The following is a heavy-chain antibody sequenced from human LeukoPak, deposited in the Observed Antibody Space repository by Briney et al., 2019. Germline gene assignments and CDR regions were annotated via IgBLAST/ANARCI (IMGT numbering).Heavy chain of an antibody. V-gene: IGHV3-7*03. J-gene: IGHJ4*02. CDR1: GFTFTRQT. Sequence: GGSLRLSCAASGFTFTRQTMSWVRQAPGKGLEWVANIKLDGSEKNYVDSVKGRFTISRDNTKNSLYLQMNSLRAEDTAVFYCARDQYDTWSRRGNFDSWGQGTLVIVSS. CDR3: ARDQYDTWSRRGNFDS. CDR2: IKLDGSEK. D-gene: IGHD3-3*01.